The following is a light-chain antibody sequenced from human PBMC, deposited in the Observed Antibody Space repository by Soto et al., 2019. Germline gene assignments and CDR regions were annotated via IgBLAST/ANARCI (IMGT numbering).Light chain of an antibody. CDR3: AAWDDSLNGWV. CDR1: SSNIGINT. CDR2: SDS. J-gene: IGLJ3*02. Sequence: QSVVSQPPSASGTPGQRVTISCSGSSSNIGINTVNWYQQLPGTAPKLLIYSDSQRPSGVPDRFSGSKSGTSASLAISGLQSEDEADYYCAAWDDSLNGWVFGGGTKLTVL. V-gene: IGLV1-44*01.